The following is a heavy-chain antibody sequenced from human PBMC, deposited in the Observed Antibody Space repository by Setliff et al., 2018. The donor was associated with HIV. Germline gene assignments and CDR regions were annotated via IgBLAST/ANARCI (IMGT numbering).Heavy chain of an antibody. CDR2: IYYSGST. V-gene: IGHV4-39*01. J-gene: IGHJ4*02. Sequence: TSETLSLTCTVSGGSISSSSYYWGWIRQPPGKGLEWIGSIYYSGSTYYNPSLKSRVTISVDTSKNQFSLKLSSVTAADTAVYYCASPGGDSSGWTRGFDYWGQGTLVAVSS. CDR1: GGSISSSSYY. D-gene: IGHD6-19*01. CDR3: ASPGGDSSGWTRGFDY.